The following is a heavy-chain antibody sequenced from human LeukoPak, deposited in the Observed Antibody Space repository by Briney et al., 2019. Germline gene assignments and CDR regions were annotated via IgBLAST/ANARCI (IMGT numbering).Heavy chain of an antibody. CDR1: GFTFSSYA. D-gene: IGHD5-18*01. V-gene: IGHV3-23*01. CDR2: ISGSGDST. Sequence: GGSLRLSCAASGFTFSSYAMSWVRQAPGKGLEWVSAISGSGDSTYYADSVKGRFTISRDNSKNTLYLQMNSLRAEDTAVYYCAGLTGVDTAMVVDYWGQGTLVTVSS. J-gene: IGHJ4*02. CDR3: AGLTGVDTAMVVDY.